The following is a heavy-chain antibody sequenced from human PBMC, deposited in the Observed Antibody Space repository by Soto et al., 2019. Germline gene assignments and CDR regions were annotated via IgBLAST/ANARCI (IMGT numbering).Heavy chain of an antibody. CDR1: GFTFSNYA. CDR2: ISGSGGST. Sequence: HPGGSLRLSCAASGFTFSNYAMSWVRQAPGKGLEWISTISGSGGSTYYADSVKGRFTISRDNSKNTLYLQMNSLRAEDTAVYYCAKGQSTYYDFWSRYYDWLDHWGQGTLVTVSS. J-gene: IGHJ5*02. CDR3: AKGQSTYYDFWSRYYDWLDH. D-gene: IGHD3-3*01. V-gene: IGHV3-23*01.